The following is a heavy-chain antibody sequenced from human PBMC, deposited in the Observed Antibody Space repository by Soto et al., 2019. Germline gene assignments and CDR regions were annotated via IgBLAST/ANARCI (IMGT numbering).Heavy chain of an antibody. D-gene: IGHD1-26*01. CDR1: GLHLRNNH. Sequence: WGSLRLSCVASGLHLRNNHMNWVRQRPGKGLEWVANINNVGASTYYADDVKGRFTISRDHSQNTVYLQMNNLRGEDTAVYYCAVHPSGEWGYWGQGTMVTVSA. CDR3: AVHPSGEWGY. CDR2: INNVGAST. V-gene: IGHV3-23*01. J-gene: IGHJ4*02.